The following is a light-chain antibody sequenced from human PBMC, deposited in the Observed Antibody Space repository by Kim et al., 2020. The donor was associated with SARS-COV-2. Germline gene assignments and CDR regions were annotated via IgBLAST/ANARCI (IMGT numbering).Light chain of an antibody. CDR1: QSVTSSY. J-gene: IGKJ4*01. Sequence: SPGQSTTPSYRASQSVTSSYLASYKQKPGQAPRLLIYGSSSRATGLPDRFSCSGSGTDFTLTISRLEPEDFAVYYCQQYASSLLTFGGGTKVDIK. CDR3: QQYASSLLT. V-gene: IGKV3-20*01. CDR2: GSS.